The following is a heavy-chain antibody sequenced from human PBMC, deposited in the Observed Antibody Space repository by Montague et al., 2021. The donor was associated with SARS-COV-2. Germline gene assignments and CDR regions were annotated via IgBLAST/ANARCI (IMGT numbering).Heavy chain of an antibody. CDR3: VREKYYFDDSGSK. Sequence: SETLSLTCSVSGVSISSGSYYWGWVRQPPGKGLEWIGYVYYTGSTNYNPSLKSRVTLSVDTSKNQFSLNLTSVTAADTAVYYCVREKYYFDDSGSKWGQGTLVAV. CDR1: GVSISSGSYY. CDR2: VYYTGST. V-gene: IGHV4-61*01. J-gene: IGHJ4*02. D-gene: IGHD3-22*01.